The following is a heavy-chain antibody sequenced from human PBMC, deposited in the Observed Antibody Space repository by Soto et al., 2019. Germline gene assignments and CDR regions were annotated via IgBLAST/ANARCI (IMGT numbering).Heavy chain of an antibody. Sequence: EVQLVESGGGLVQPGGSLRLSCAASGFTFSSSWMNWVRQAPGKGLEWVAGIKEDGSEKYYVDIVKGRFTISRDNVENSLYLQMNSLRGEYSAVYFCASDRGYSSYDYWGLGTLVTVSS. CDR3: ASDRGYSSYDY. J-gene: IGHJ4*02. CDR2: IKEDGSEK. CDR1: GFTFSSSW. D-gene: IGHD5-18*01. V-gene: IGHV3-7*01.